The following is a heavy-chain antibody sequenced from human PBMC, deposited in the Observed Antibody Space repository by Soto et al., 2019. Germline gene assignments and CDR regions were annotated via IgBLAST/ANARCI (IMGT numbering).Heavy chain of an antibody. CDR3: ARDGGIASGAWFDP. Sequence: EVQLLESGGGLVQPGGSLRLSCAASGFTFSSYSMSWVRQAPGKGLEWVSGFRTGGDDGTTYYADSVKGRFTISRDNAKNTLYLQMNSLRAEDTAVYYCARDGGIASGAWFDPWGQGTLVTVSS. D-gene: IGHD3-16*01. CDR1: GFTFSSYS. CDR2: FRTGGDDGTT. J-gene: IGHJ5*02. V-gene: IGHV3-23*01.